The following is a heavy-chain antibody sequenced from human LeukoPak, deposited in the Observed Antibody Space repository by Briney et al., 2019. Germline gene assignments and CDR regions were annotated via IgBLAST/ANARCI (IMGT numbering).Heavy chain of an antibody. Sequence: SVKVSCKASGFTFTSSAVQWVRQARGQRLEWIGGIVVGSGNTNYAQKFQERVTITRDMSTSTAYMELSSLRSEDTAVYYCAASVAVANLGYNWFDPWGQGTLATVSS. V-gene: IGHV1-58*01. CDR1: GFTFTSSA. CDR2: IVVGSGNT. D-gene: IGHD6-19*01. J-gene: IGHJ5*02. CDR3: AASVAVANLGYNWFDP.